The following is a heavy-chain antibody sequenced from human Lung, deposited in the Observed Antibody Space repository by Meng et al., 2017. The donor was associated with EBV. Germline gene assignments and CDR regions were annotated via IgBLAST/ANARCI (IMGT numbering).Heavy chain of an antibody. CDR2: IYYSGST. Sequence: QVHPQESGPVLVKPSQTLSLTCTVSGGSISSGDYYWSWIRQPPGKGLEWIGYIYYSGSTYYNPSLKSRVTISVDTSKNQFSLKLSSVTAADTAVYYCARLRLVWMFDYWGQGALVTVSS. J-gene: IGHJ4*02. D-gene: IGHD6-19*01. CDR3: ARLRLVWMFDY. V-gene: IGHV4-30-4*01. CDR1: GGSISSGDYY.